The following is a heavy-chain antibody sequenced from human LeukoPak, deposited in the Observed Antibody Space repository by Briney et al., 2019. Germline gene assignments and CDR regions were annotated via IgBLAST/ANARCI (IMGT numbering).Heavy chain of an antibody. CDR1: GYTFTSYG. Sequence: GASVKVSCKASGYTFTSYGISWVRQAPGQGLEWMGWISAYNGNTNYAQKLQGRVTMTTDTSTSTAYMELRSLRSDDTAAYYCAREGIGWFGELVSRSHMDVWGKGTTVTVS. CDR3: AREGIGWFGELVSRSHMDV. D-gene: IGHD3-10*01. V-gene: IGHV1-18*01. J-gene: IGHJ6*03. CDR2: ISAYNGNT.